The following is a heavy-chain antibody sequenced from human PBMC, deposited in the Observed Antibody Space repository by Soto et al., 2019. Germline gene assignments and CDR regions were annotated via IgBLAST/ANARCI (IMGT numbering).Heavy chain of an antibody. CDR2: ISGSGIKK. Sequence: GGSLRLSCAASGFTFSSYSMNWVRQAPGKGLEWVSSISGSGIKKYYADSVKGRFTISRDNSKSTVYLELNNLSAEDTAVYHCAKNQGVELVPLATVDWFDPWGQGSVVTVSS. CDR1: GFTFSSYS. J-gene: IGHJ5*02. D-gene: IGHD1-26*01. V-gene: IGHV3-23*01. CDR3: AKNQGVELVPLATVDWFDP.